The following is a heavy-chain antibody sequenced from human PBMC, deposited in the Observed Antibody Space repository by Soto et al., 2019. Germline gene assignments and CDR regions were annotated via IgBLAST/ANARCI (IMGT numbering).Heavy chain of an antibody. D-gene: IGHD3-3*02. CDR2: IIPLFRRP. CDR3: ARDNGRPQLGGNYYYITDV. Sequence: QVQLVQSGAEVKEPGSSVKVSCQASGGTFSSYALSWVRQAPGQGLEWMGGIIPLFRRPDYAQKFQGRVTITADESTSTAYMELSSPRSEDTAIYYCARDNGRPQLGGNYYYITDVWGQGTTITVSS. CDR1: GGTFSSYA. V-gene: IGHV1-69*12. J-gene: IGHJ6*02.